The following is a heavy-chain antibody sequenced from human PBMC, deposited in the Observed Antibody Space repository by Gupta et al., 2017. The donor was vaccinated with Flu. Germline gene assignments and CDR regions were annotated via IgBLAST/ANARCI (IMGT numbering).Heavy chain of an antibody. V-gene: IGHV1-69*01. CDR2: IIPIFGTA. CDR3: ARVYDSSGYGDDY. J-gene: IGHJ4*02. D-gene: IGHD3-22*01. Sequence: RQAPGQGLEWMGGIIPIFGTANYAQKFQGRVTITADESTSTAYMELSSLRSEDTAVYYCARVYDSSGYGDDYWGQGTLVTVSS.